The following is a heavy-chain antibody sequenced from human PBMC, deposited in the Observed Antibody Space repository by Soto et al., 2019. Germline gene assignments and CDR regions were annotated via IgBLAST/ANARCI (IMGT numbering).Heavy chain of an antibody. D-gene: IGHD3-22*01. Sequence: GGSLRLSCAASGFTFSDYYMSWIRQAPGKGLGWVSYISSSTGYTNYADSVKGRFTISRDNAKNSLYLQMNSLRAEDTAVYYCARDTYYYDSSGYPHWGQGTLVTVSS. CDR1: GFTFSDYY. J-gene: IGHJ4*02. CDR2: ISSSTGYT. CDR3: ARDTYYYDSSGYPH. V-gene: IGHV3-11*06.